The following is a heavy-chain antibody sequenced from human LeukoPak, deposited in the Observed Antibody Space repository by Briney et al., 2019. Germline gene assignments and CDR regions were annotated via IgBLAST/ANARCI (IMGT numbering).Heavy chain of an antibody. V-gene: IGHV3-23*01. Sequence: PGGSLRLSCAASGLTFSSYGMNWVRQAPGKGLEWVSGISGSDGSTNYADSVKGRFTISRGNSKNTLYLQMNSLRAEDTAVYYCAKDSAKKYDDYWGQGTLVTVSS. CDR3: AKDSAKKYDDY. CDR1: GLTFSSYG. J-gene: IGHJ4*02. CDR2: ISGSDGST. D-gene: IGHD2/OR15-2a*01.